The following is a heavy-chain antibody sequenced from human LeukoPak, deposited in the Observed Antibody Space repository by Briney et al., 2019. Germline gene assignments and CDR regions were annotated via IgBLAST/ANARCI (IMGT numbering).Heavy chain of an antibody. V-gene: IGHV1-58*02. CDR1: GFTFTSSA. J-gene: IGHJ3*02. D-gene: IGHD3-22*01. Sequence: SSVKVSCKASGFTFTSSAMQWVRQARGQRLEWIGWIVVGSGNTNYAQKFQERVTITRDMSTSTAYMELRSLRSEDTAVYYCAAGYDSSGYYEGDAFDIWGQGTMVTVSS. CDR3: AAGYDSSGYYEGDAFDI. CDR2: IVVGSGNT.